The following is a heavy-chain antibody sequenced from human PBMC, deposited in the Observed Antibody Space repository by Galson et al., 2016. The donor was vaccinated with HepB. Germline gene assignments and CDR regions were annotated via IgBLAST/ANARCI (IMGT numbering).Heavy chain of an antibody. CDR1: GFTFSSYA. J-gene: IGHJ5*02. V-gene: IGHV3-30-3*01. D-gene: IGHD3-3*01. CDR2: ISYDGSNK. Sequence: SLRLSCAASGFTFSSYAIHWVRQAPGKGLEWVGLISYDGSNKYYADSVKGRFTISRDNSKNTLYLQMNSLRVEDTAVYYCAKEEGSILRFLEWLSLLDPWGQGTLVTVSS. CDR3: AKEEGSILRFLEWLSLLDP.